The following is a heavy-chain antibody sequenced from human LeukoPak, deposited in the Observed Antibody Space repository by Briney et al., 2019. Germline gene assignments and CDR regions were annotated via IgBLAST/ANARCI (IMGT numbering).Heavy chain of an antibody. Sequence: SQTLSLTCAISGDSVSSNSAAWNWIRQPPSRGLEWLGRTYYRSKWYNDYAVSVKSRITINPDTSKNQFSLQLNSVTPDDTAVYYCTRGGSGMTVALFDNWGQGTLVTVSS. D-gene: IGHD2-21*02. V-gene: IGHV6-1*01. CDR2: TYYRSKWYN. CDR1: GDSVSSNSAA. J-gene: IGHJ4*02. CDR3: TRGGSGMTVALFDN.